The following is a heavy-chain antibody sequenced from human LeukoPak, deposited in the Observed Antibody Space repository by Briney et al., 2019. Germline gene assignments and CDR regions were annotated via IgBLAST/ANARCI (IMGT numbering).Heavy chain of an antibody. Sequence: PGGSLRLSCAASGFTFSSYAMNWVRQAPGKGLEWVSAIRGSGDTTYYADSVKSRFTISRDNSKNTLYLQMHSLRAEDTAVYYCAKDIRGTYYFHYNMDVWGQGTTVTVSS. CDR1: GFTFSSYA. CDR2: IRGSGDTT. CDR3: AKDIRGTYYFHYNMDV. V-gene: IGHV3-23*01. J-gene: IGHJ6*02. D-gene: IGHD1-26*01.